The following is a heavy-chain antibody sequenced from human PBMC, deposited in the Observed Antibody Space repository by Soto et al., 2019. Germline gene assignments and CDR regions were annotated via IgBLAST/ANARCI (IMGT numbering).Heavy chain of an antibody. V-gene: IGHV4-31*03. CDR2: IYYSGST. CDR3: ARENPVVPAAMPDY. D-gene: IGHD2-2*01. Sequence: PSETLSLTCTVSGSSISSGGYYWRWIRQHPGKGLEWIGYIYYSGSTYYNPSLKSRVTISVDTSKNQFSLKLSSVTAADTAVYYCARENPVVPAAMPDYWGQGTLVTVSS. CDR1: GSSISSGGYY. J-gene: IGHJ4*02.